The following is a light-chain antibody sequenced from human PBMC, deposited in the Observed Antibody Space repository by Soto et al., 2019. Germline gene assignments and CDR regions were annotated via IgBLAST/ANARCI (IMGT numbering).Light chain of an antibody. Sequence: EIVLTQSPATLSLSPGERATLSCRASQSVSSYLAWYQQKTGQAPRFLIYDASNRATGIPSRFSGSGSGTDFTLTISSLEPEDFAGYYCQQRSNWRLTFGGGTKVEIK. CDR2: DAS. CDR1: QSVSSY. CDR3: QQRSNWRLT. V-gene: IGKV3-11*01. J-gene: IGKJ4*01.